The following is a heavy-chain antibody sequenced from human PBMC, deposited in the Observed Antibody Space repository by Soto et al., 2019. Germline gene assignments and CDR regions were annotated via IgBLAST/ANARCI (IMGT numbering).Heavy chain of an antibody. V-gene: IGHV3-23*01. CDR3: ATYGGYSHPFDY. CDR2: ISGSGGST. D-gene: IGHD5-18*01. Sequence: GGSLRLSCAAAGFTFSSHAMSLVRQAPGKGLEWVSAISGSGGSTYYADSVKGRFTISRDNSKNTLYLQMNSLRAEDTAVYYCATYGGYSHPFDYWGQGTLVTVSS. CDR1: GFTFSSHA. J-gene: IGHJ4*02.